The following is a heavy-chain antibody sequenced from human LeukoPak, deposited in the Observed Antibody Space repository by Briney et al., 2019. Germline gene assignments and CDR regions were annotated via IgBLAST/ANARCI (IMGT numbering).Heavy chain of an antibody. CDR3: ARQAFSGDAFDI. Sequence: SETLSLTCTVSRYSISSGFYWGWIRQPPGKGLEWIGSIYSSGTTYYNPSLKSRVAISVDTSKNQFSLKLSSVTAADTAVYYCARQAFSGDAFDIWGQGTMVTVSS. CDR2: IYSSGTT. CDR1: RYSISSGFY. V-gene: IGHV4-38-2*02. D-gene: IGHD3-3*02. J-gene: IGHJ3*02.